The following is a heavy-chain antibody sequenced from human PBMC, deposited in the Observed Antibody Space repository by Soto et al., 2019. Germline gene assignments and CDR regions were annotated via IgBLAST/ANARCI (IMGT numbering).Heavy chain of an antibody. CDR2: IKSDGSGT. CDR1: GFTFSSYW. D-gene: IGHD3-22*01. V-gene: IGHV3-74*01. CDR3: ARGDGGRYDGNGYLGRQ. Sequence: EVQLVESGGGLVQPGESLTLSCAASGFTFSSYWMYWVRQAPGKGLVWVSRIKSDGSGTYYADSVKGRLTMSRDNAKNTLYLQMNSLRVEDTAVYFCARGDGGRYDGNGYLGRQWGQGTLVTVSS. J-gene: IGHJ4*02.